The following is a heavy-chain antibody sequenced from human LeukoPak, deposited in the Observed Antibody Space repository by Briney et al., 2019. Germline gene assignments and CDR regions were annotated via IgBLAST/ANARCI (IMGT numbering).Heavy chain of an antibody. CDR2: INPNSGGT. V-gene: IGHV1-2*02. D-gene: IGHD1-26*01. CDR1: GYAFTGYY. CDR3: ARDIGGDDAFDI. Sequence: GASVKVSCKASGYAFTGYYMQWVRQAPGQGLEWMGWINPNSGGTNYTQKFQGRVTMTRDTSINTAYMELSRLRSDDTAVYYCARDIGGDDAFDIWGQGTMVTVSS. J-gene: IGHJ3*02.